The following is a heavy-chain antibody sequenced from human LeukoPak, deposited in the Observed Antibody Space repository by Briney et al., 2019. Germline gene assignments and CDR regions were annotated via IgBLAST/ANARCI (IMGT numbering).Heavy chain of an antibody. V-gene: IGHV5-51*01. J-gene: IGHJ3*02. Sequence: GESLKISCKGSGYSFTSYWIGWVRQMPGKGLEWMGSIYPGYSDTRYSPSFQGQVTISADKSISTAYLQWSSLKASDTAMYYCARAYTTYYYDSSGYNHDAFDIWGQGTMVTVSS. CDR3: ARAYTTYYYDSSGYNHDAFDI. D-gene: IGHD3-22*01. CDR2: IYPGYSDT. CDR1: GYSFTSYW.